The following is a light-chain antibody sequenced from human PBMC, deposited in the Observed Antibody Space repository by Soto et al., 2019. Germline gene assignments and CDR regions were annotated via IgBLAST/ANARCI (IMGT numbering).Light chain of an antibody. V-gene: IGKV1-12*01. CDR1: QAITSW. CDR2: SAS. CDR3: LQTRSFPLT. Sequence: DIHVTQSPSSVSASVGDRVTITCRASQAITSWLAWYQQKPGRAPKLLIYSASSLQSGAPSRFTGSGSGTDFTLTITSLQPDDAAVYYCLQTRSFPLTFGGGTKVEI. J-gene: IGKJ4*01.